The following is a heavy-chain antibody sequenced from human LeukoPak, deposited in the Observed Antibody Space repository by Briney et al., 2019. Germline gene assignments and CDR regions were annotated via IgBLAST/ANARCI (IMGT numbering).Heavy chain of an antibody. V-gene: IGHV1-18*01. CDR3: ARLLRGYIDY. J-gene: IGHJ4*02. D-gene: IGHD2-15*01. CDR2: ISAYNGNT. CDR1: GYTYTNYG. Sequence: ASVKVSCKASGYTYTNYGISWVRQAPGQGLEWMGWISAYNGNTNYAQKFQGRVTITADKSTSTAYMELSSLRSGDTAVYYCARLLRGYIDYWGQGTLVTVSS.